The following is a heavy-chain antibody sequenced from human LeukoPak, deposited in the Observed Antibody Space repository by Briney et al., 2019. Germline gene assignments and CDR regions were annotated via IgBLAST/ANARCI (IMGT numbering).Heavy chain of an antibody. J-gene: IGHJ4*02. Sequence: GGSLRLSCAASGFTFSSYWMHWIRQAPGKGLVWVSRTHSGGIGTSYADSVRGRFTISRDNAKNTLYLQMNSLRAEDTAVYYCARDQGSFDYWGQGTLVTVSS. V-gene: IGHV3-74*01. CDR1: GFTFSSYW. CDR2: THSGGIGT. CDR3: ARDQGSFDY.